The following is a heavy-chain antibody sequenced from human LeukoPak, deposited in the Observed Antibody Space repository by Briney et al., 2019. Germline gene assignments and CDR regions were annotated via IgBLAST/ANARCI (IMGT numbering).Heavy chain of an antibody. CDR3: ARKDDYRYYFDY. V-gene: IGHV3-30-3*01. CDR2: ISYDGSNE. CDR1: GFTFSTYA. Sequence: PGRSLRLSCAASGFTFSTYALHWVRQPPGKGLEWVAIISYDGSNEYYADSMRGRFTISRDNSKNTLYLQTNSLRPEDTAVYYCARKDDYRYYFDYWGQGTLVTVSS. J-gene: IGHJ4*02. D-gene: IGHD4-11*01.